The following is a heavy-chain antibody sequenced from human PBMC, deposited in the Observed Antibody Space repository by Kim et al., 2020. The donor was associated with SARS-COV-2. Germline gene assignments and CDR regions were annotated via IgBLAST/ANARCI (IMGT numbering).Heavy chain of an antibody. CDR1: GFTFSDYY. Sequence: GGSLRLSCAASGFTFSDYYMSWIRQAPGKGLEWVAYISSSGSTIYYADSVKGRFTISRDNAKNSLYLQMNSLRAEDTAVYYCARFQLGDCSSTSCYVWGVGDRGYDYWGQGTLVTVSS. CDR2: ISSSGSTI. J-gene: IGHJ4*02. D-gene: IGHD2-2*01. CDR3: ARFQLGDCSSTSCYVWGVGDRGYDY. V-gene: IGHV3-11*01.